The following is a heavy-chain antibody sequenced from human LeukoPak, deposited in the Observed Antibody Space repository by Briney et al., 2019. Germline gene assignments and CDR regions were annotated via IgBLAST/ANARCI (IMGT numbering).Heavy chain of an antibody. J-gene: IGHJ6*03. CDR2: TTGSGGST. CDR1: GFTFRSYA. Sequence: PGGSLRLSCAASGFTFRSYAMSWVRLAPGKGLEWVSATTGSGGSTYYADSMKGRFTISRDNSKNTLYLQMNSLRAEDTAVYYCAKGVGYYYYMDVWGKGTTVTVSS. CDR3: AKGVGYYYYMDV. V-gene: IGHV3-23*01.